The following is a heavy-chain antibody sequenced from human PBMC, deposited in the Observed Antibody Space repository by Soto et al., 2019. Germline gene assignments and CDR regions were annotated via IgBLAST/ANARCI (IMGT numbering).Heavy chain of an antibody. CDR2: ISGSGGST. V-gene: IGHV3-23*01. D-gene: IGHD3-22*01. CDR3: AKDRDYYDSSGYYSS. Sequence: EVQLLESGGGLVQPGGSLRLSCAASGFTFSSYAMSWVRQAPGKGLEWVSAISGSGGSTYYADSVKGRFTISRDNSKNTLYLQKNSLRAEHTAVYYCAKDRDYYDSSGYYSSWGQGTLVTVSS. CDR1: GFTFSSYA. J-gene: IGHJ4*02.